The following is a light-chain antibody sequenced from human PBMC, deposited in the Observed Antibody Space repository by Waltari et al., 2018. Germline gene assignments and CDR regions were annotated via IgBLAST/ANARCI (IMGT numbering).Light chain of an antibody. CDR1: QSISNW. CDR2: KAS. CDR3: QQYNNYYT. V-gene: IGKV1-5*03. Sequence: DVQMTQSPSTMSAFVGDRVTITCRARQSISNWLASYQQKPGRAPTLLIYKASNLHSGVPSRFSGSGSGTAFTLTINSLQPDDFATYYCQQYNNYYTFGQGTKLEIK. J-gene: IGKJ2*01.